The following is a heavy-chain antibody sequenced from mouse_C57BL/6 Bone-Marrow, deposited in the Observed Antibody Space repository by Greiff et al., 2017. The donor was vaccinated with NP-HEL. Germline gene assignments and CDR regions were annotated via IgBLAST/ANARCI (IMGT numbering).Heavy chain of an antibody. CDR1: GFSLSTFGMG. D-gene: IGHD1-1*01. J-gene: IGHJ3*01. CDR2: IWWDDDK. Sequence: QVTLKVSGPGILQPSQTLSLTCSFSGFSLSTFGMGVGWIRQPSGKGLEWLAHIWWDDDKYYNPALKSRPTISKDTSKNQVVLRNANVDTADAATYYCARLYYYGSSGFAYWGQGTLVTVSA. CDR3: ARLYYYGSSGFAY. V-gene: IGHV8-8*01.